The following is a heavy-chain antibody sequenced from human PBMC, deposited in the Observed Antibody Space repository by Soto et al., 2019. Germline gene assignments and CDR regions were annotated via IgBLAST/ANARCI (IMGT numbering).Heavy chain of an antibody. V-gene: IGHV4-4*07. Sequence: QVVLQESGPGVVKPSGTLYLTCNVSGASHSGYYWSWIRQPPGKGLEWIGRIYATGSTDYNPSLKSRITMSVDMSKKQFSLTLRSVTAADTAIYYCVRDGTKNLRDRFDPWGRGILVTVSS. J-gene: IGHJ5*02. CDR3: VRDGTKNLRDRFDP. CDR2: IYATGST. D-gene: IGHD1-1*01. CDR1: GASHSGYY.